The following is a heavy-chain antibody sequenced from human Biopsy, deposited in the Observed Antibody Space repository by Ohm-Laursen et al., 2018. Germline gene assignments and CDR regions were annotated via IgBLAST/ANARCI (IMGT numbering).Heavy chain of an antibody. CDR2: IYYSGTT. J-gene: IGHJ4*02. D-gene: IGHD3-10*01. V-gene: IGHV4-59*07. Sequence: SDTLSLTCAVSGGSISSYYWNWIRQPPGKGLEWIGYIYYSGTTDYSPSLKSRVTISIDKSKNQFFLKLSSVTAEDTAVYYCARGDAATVIRGLYYWGQGALVTVSS. CDR1: GGSISSYY. CDR3: ARGDAATVIRGLYY.